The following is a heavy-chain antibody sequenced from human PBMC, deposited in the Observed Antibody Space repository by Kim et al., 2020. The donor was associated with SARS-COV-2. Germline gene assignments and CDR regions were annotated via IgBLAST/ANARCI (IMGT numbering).Heavy chain of an antibody. D-gene: IGHD6-19*01. J-gene: IGHJ4*02. V-gene: IGHV4-34*01. CDR3: SAIAVAGSFSY. CDR1: GGSFSGYY. CDR2: INHSGST. Sequence: SETLSLTCAVYGGSFSGYYWSWIRQPPGKGLEWIGEINHSGSTNYNPSLKSRVTISVDTSKNQFSLKLSSVTAADTAVYYCSAIAVAGSFSYWGQGTLVT.